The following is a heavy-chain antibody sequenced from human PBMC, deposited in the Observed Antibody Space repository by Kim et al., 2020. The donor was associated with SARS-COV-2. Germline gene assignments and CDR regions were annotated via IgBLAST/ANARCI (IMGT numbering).Heavy chain of an antibody. CDR2: ISSSSSYI. CDR1: GFTFSSYS. J-gene: IGHJ4*02. Sequence: GGSLRLSCAASGFTFSSYSMNWVRQAPGKGLEWVSSISSSSSYIYYADSVKGRFTISRDNAKNSLYLQMNSLRAEDTAVYYCARARHMTTLTFFDYWGQGTLVTVSS. D-gene: IGHD4-4*01. CDR3: ARARHMTTLTFFDY. V-gene: IGHV3-21*01.